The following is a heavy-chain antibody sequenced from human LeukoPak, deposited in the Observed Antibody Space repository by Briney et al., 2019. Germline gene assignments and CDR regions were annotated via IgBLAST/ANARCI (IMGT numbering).Heavy chain of an antibody. Sequence: SETLSLTCTVSGGSISSSSYYWCWIRQPPGKGLEWIGSIYYSGSTYYNPSLNSRVTISVDTSKNQFSLKLSSVTAADTAVYYCARDGRFPPEVLPRYFDYWGQGTLVTVSS. CDR1: GGSISSSSYY. V-gene: IGHV4-39*07. D-gene: IGHD1-26*01. CDR3: ARDGRFPPEVLPRYFDY. J-gene: IGHJ4*02. CDR2: IYYSGST.